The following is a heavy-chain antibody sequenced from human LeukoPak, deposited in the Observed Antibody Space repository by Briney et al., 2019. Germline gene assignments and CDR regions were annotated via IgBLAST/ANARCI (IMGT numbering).Heavy chain of an antibody. D-gene: IGHD3-10*01. V-gene: IGHV1-69*04. CDR2: IIPIFGIA. CDR3: ARDPGITMVRGVVYYYGMDV. CDR1: GGTFSSYA. J-gene: IGHJ6*04. Sequence: ASVKVSCKASGGTFSSYAISWVRQAPGQGLEWMGRIIPIFGIANYAQKFQGRVTITADKSTSTAYMELRSLRSDDTAVYYCARDPGITMVRGVVYYYGMDVWGKGTTVTVSS.